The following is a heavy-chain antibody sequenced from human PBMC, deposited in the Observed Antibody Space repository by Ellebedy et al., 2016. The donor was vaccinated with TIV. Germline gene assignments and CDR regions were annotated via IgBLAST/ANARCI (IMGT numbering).Heavy chain of an antibody. V-gene: IGHV4-59*01. D-gene: IGHD6-13*01. CDR1: GGSINNYY. J-gene: IGHJ4*02. Sequence: SETLSLTCTVSGGSINNYYWSWIRQPPGKGLEWIGYIYYSGSTHYNPSLKSRVTISVDTSKNQFSLKLSSVTAADTAVYYCARTKAVAGTLCFDYWGQGTLVTVSS. CDR2: IYYSGST. CDR3: ARTKAVAGTLCFDY.